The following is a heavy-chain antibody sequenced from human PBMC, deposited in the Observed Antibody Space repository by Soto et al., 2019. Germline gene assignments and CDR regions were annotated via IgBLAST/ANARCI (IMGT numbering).Heavy chain of an antibody. Sequence: EVQLLESGGGLVLPGGSLRLSCAGSGFTPTTTPLGWVRQPPGKGLEWVTTISGTASRTYYVDSVKGRFFISRDNSKNTVTLQMNNLTVDDTAVYYCATSFRYFDNWGQGTRVTVSS. J-gene: IGHJ4*02. CDR2: ISGTASRT. V-gene: IGHV3-23*01. CDR3: ATSFRYFDN. CDR1: GFTPTTTP. D-gene: IGHD3-9*01.